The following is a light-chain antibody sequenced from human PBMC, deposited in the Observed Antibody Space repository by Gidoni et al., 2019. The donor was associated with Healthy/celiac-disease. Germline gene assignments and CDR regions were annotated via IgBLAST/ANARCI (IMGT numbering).Light chain of an antibody. CDR3: QQYYSTPYT. V-gene: IGKV4-1*01. Sequence: DIVMTQSPDSLAVSLGERATINCKSSQSVLYSSNNKNYLAWYQQKPGQPPKLLIYWASTRESGVPDRFSGSGSGTDFTLTISSLQAGDVAVYYCQQYYSTPYTFXQXTKLEIK. CDR2: WAS. J-gene: IGKJ2*01. CDR1: QSVLYSSNNKNY.